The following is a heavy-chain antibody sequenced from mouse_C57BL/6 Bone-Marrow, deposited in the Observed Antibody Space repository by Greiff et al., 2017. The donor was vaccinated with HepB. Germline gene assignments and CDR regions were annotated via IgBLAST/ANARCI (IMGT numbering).Heavy chain of an antibody. J-gene: IGHJ3*01. CDR1: GYTFTSYW. Sequence: QVQLQLPGAELVKPGASVKLSCKASGYTFTSYWMHWVKQKPGQGLEWIGMIHPNSGSTNYNEKFKSKATLTVDKSSSTAYMQFSGQTSEGSAVFYCARQGAWFAYWGRGSLVTVSA. CDR3: ARQGAWFAY. V-gene: IGHV1-64*01. CDR2: IHPNSGST.